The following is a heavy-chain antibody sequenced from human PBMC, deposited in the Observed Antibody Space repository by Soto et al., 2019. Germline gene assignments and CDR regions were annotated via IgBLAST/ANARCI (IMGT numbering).Heavy chain of an antibody. CDR2: MNPNSGNT. Sequence: ASVKVSCKASGYTFTSDDINWVRQATGQGLEWMGWMNPNSGNTGYAQKFQGRVTMTRNTSISTAYMELSSLRSEDTAVYYCAIKARDYDFWSGPTRSFYYYGMDVWGQGTTVTVSS. CDR1: GYTFTSDD. V-gene: IGHV1-8*01. D-gene: IGHD3-3*01. CDR3: AIKARDYDFWSGPTRSFYYYGMDV. J-gene: IGHJ6*02.